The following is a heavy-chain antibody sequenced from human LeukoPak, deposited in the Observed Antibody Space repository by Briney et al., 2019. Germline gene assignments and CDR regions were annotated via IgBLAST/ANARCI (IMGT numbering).Heavy chain of an antibody. J-gene: IGHJ4*02. D-gene: IGHD6-13*01. CDR3: ARAPLIAAAGSYYFDY. Sequence: SETLSLTCTVSGGSISSGDYYWSWIRQPPGKGLEWIGYIYYSGSTYYKPSLKSRVTISVDRSKNQFSLKLSSVTAADTAVYYCARAPLIAAAGSYYFDYWGQGTLVTVSS. V-gene: IGHV4-30-4*01. CDR1: GGSISSGDYY. CDR2: IYYSGST.